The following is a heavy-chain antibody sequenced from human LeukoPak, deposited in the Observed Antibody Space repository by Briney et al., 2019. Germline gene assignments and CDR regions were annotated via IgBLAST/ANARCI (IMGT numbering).Heavy chain of an antibody. D-gene: IGHD3-16*01. CDR1: GFTLDDYA. Sequence: GRSLRLSCAASGFTLDDYAMHWVRQAPGKGLEWVSGISWNSGSIGYADSVKGRFTISRDNAKNSLYLQMNSLRAEDTALYYCAKDKRGLRLEYYFDYWGQGTLVTVSS. CDR2: ISWNSGSI. V-gene: IGHV3-9*01. CDR3: AKDKRGLRLEYYFDY. J-gene: IGHJ4*02.